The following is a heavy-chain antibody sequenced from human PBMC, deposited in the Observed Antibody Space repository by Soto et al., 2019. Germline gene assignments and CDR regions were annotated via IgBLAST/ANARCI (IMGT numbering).Heavy chain of an antibody. D-gene: IGHD5-12*01. V-gene: IGHV3-30*18. J-gene: IGHJ6*02. Sequence: QVQLVESGGGVVQPGRSLRLSCAASGFIFSTYGMHWVRQAPGKGLEGVAVISFDGRNKYYADSVRGRFTISRDNSKNTLHLQMNSLRGEDTAVYYCAKDTATAITSYYFYGMDVWGQGTTVTVSS. CDR1: GFIFSTYG. CDR3: AKDTATAITSYYFYGMDV. CDR2: ISFDGRNK.